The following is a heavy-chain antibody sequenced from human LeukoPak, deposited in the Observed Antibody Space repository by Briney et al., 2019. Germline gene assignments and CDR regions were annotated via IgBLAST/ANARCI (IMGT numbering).Heavy chain of an antibody. Sequence: SVKVSCKASGYTFTSYYMHWVRQAPGQGLEWMGGIIPIFGTANYAQKFQGRVTITTDESTSTAYMELSSLRSEDTAVYYCARRMGDAFDIWGQGTMVTVSS. V-gene: IGHV1-69*05. J-gene: IGHJ3*02. CDR3: ARRMGDAFDI. CDR1: GYTFTSYY. CDR2: IIPIFGTA.